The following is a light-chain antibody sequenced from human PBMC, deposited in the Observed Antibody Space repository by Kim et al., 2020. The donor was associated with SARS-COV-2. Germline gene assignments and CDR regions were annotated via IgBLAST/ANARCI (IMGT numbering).Light chain of an antibody. CDR3: QAWDSNTVL. CDR2: QDN. V-gene: IGLV3-1*01. Sequence: SYELTQPPSVSVSPGQTATITCSGDKFGSKYVSWYQQKPGQSPVLVIYQDNKRPSGIPERFSGSNSGNTATLTISGTQTLDEAVYYCQAWDSNTVLVGGG. J-gene: IGLJ2*01. CDR1: KFGSKY.